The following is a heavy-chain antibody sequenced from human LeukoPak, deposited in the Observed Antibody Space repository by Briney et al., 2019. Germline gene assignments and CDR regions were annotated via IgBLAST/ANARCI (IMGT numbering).Heavy chain of an antibody. D-gene: IGHD3-9*01. CDR2: ITNSGTTI. V-gene: IGHV3-11*01. J-gene: IGHJ1*01. Sequence: GGSLRLSCVASGFNFNNAWMSWIRQAPGKGLEWVSYITNSGTTIYYADSVKGRFTISRDNAKNSLYLQMNSLRAEDTAVYYCARDGHYDILTGYFQDWGQGTLVTVSS. CDR1: GFNFNNAW. CDR3: ARDGHYDILTGYFQD.